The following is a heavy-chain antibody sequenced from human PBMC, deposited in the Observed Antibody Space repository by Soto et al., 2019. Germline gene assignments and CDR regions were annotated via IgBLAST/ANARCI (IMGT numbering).Heavy chain of an antibody. V-gene: IGHV3-53*01. CDR1: GFTVSSNH. CDR2: IYSGGST. Sequence: GGSLRLSCAASGFTVSSNHMSWVRQAPGKGLEWVSVIYSGGSTYYADSVRGRFTISRDNSKNTLYLQMKSLRAEDTAVYYCARDPPATRHGMDVWGQGTTVTVSS. CDR3: ARDPPATRHGMDV. J-gene: IGHJ6*02.